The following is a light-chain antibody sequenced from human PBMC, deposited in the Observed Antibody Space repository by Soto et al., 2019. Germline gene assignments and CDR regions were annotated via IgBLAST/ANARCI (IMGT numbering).Light chain of an antibody. CDR3: QSYDSSLSGWV. CDR2: GNS. CDR1: SSNIGDGYD. Sequence: QSALTQPPSVSGAPGQRVTISCTGSSSNIGDGYDVHWYQQLPGTAPKLLIYGNSNRPSGVPDRFSGSKSGTSASLAITGLRAEDEADYYCQSYDSSLSGWVFGGGTKLTVL. V-gene: IGLV1-40*01. J-gene: IGLJ3*02.